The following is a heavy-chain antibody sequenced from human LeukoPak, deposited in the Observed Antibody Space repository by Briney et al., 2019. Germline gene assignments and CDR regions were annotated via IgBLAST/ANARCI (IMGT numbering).Heavy chain of an antibody. V-gene: IGHV4-59*01. D-gene: IGHD3-9*01. CDR1: GGSISSYY. J-gene: IGHJ3*02. CDR2: IYYSGSP. Sequence: SETLSLTCTVSGGSISSYYWSWIRQPPGRGLGWIGYIYYSGSPNYNPSLKSRLTISVETSKKQFTLKLSSVTAADTAVYYCARQNYDILTGYYTDAFDIWGQGTMVTVSS. CDR3: ARQNYDILTGYYTDAFDI.